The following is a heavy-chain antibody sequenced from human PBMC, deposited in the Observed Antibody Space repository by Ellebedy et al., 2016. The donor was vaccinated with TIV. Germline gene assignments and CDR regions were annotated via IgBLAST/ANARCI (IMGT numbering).Heavy chain of an antibody. V-gene: IGHV3-23*01. CDR1: GFSFNNSS. D-gene: IGHD4-11*01. J-gene: IGHJ3*02. CDR3: ARSSNFDT. Sequence: GESLKISCAASGFSFNNSSMSWVRQAPGKGLDWVSSISSSGSGPDYADSVKGRFTISRDNSKNTVYLQTNSLIDEDTAVYYCARSSNFDTWGQGTMVTVSS. CDR2: ISSSGSGP.